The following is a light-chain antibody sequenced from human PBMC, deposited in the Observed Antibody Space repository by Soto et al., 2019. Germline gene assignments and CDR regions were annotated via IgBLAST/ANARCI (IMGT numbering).Light chain of an antibody. Sequence: QSALTQPRSVSGSPGQSVTISCTGTSSDGGGYNYVSWYQQHPGKAPKLMIYDVSKRPSGVPDRFSGSKSGNTASLTISGLQAEDEADYYCCSYAGSYTFHVVFGGGTKLTVL. V-gene: IGLV2-11*01. CDR3: CSYAGSYTFHVV. CDR1: SSDGGGYNY. J-gene: IGLJ2*01. CDR2: DVS.